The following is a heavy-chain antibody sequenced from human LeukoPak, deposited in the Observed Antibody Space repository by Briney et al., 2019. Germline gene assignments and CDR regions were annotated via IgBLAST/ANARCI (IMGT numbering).Heavy chain of an antibody. V-gene: IGHV1-2*02. Sequence: ASVKVSCKASGYTFTSYYMHWVRQAPGQGLEWMGWINPNSGGTNYAQKFQGRVTMTRDTSISTAYMELSRLRSDDTAVYYCARVRAKAAAGNWFDPWGQGTLVTVSS. D-gene: IGHD6-13*01. CDR2: INPNSGGT. CDR1: GYTFTSYY. J-gene: IGHJ5*02. CDR3: ARVRAKAAAGNWFDP.